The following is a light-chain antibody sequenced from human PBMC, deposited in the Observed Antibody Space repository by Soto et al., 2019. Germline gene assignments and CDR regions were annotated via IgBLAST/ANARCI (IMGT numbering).Light chain of an antibody. CDR2: WAS. CDR3: QQYYSTPPRWT. Sequence: DIVMTQSPDSLAVSLGERATINCKSSQSVLYSSNNKNYLAWYQQKPGQPPKLLIYWASTRESGVPDRFSGSGSGTDFTLTISSLQAEDVAVYDCQQYYSTPPRWTFGQGTKVEIK. V-gene: IGKV4-1*01. J-gene: IGKJ1*01. CDR1: QSVLYSSNNKNY.